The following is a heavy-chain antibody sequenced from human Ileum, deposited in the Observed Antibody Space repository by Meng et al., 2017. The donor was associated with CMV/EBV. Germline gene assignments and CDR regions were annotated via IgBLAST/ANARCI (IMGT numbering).Heavy chain of an antibody. CDR1: FAFSSYA. CDR2: ISYDGSNK. J-gene: IGHJ4*02. Sequence: FAFSSYAMHWVRQAPGKGLEWVAVISYDGSNKYYADSVKGRFTISRDNSKNTLYLQMNSLRAEDTAVYYCARGYCSSTSCYRGGPHWGQGTLVTVSS. V-gene: IGHV3-30*04. CDR3: ARGYCSSTSCYRGGPH. D-gene: IGHD2-2*02.